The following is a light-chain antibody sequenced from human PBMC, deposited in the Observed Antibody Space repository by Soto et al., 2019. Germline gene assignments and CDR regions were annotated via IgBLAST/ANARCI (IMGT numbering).Light chain of an antibody. V-gene: IGKV1-39*01. CDR3: RQSYITPYT. Sequence: DIQMTQSPSSLSASVGDRVTITCRASQSISNFLNWYQHKPGKAPHLLIYSASSLQRGVPSRFSASESGTGFTLTISSLQPEDFATYYCRQSYITPYTFGQGTKVDIK. J-gene: IGKJ2*01. CDR2: SAS. CDR1: QSISNF.